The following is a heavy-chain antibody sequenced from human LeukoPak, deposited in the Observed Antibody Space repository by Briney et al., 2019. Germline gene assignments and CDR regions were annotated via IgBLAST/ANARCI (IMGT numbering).Heavy chain of an antibody. Sequence: GGSLRLSCAASGFTFSGYDMHWVRQSPGKRLEWVSSIGTEGDTYYPDSVRGRFTISRENAKNSLYLQMNSLRVGDTAMYYCVRSSFCINGACYKGPFDFWGQGSLVTVSS. CDR2: IGTEGDT. J-gene: IGHJ4*02. V-gene: IGHV3-13*01. D-gene: IGHD2-8*01. CDR3: VRSSFCINGACYKGPFDF. CDR1: GFTFSGYD.